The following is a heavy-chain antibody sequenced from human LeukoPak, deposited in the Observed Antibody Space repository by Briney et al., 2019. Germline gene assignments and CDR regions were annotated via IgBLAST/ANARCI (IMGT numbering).Heavy chain of an antibody. V-gene: IGHV1-18*01. CDR3: ARDQHDHVWGSYRPYFDY. CDR1: GYTFANYG. CDR2: INPYNGST. D-gene: IGHD3-16*02. J-gene: IGHJ4*02. Sequence: ASVKVSCKASGYTFANYGISWVRQAPGQGLEWMGNINPYNGSTNYAQNLQGRVTMTTDTSTNTAYMELRSLRSDDTAAYYCARDQHDHVWGSYRPYFDYWGQGTLVTVSS.